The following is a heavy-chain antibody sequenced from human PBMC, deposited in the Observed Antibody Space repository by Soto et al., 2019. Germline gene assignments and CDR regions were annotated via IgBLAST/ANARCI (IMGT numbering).Heavy chain of an antibody. Sequence: PSETLSLTCAVYGGSFSGYYWSWIRQPPGKGLEWIGEINHSGSTNYNPSLKSRVTISVDTSKNQFSLKLSSVTAADTAVYYCARGPGGYDFWSGYYPQYFDYWGQGTLVTVSS. J-gene: IGHJ4*02. V-gene: IGHV4-34*01. CDR2: INHSGST. D-gene: IGHD3-3*01. CDR1: GGSFSGYY. CDR3: ARGPGGYDFWSGYYPQYFDY.